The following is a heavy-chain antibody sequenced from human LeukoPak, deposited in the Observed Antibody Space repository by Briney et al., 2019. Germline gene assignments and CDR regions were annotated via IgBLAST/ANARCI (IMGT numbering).Heavy chain of an antibody. CDR2: IYYSGST. CDR1: GGSIGTYY. Sequence: SETLSLTCTVSGGSIGTYYWSWIRQPPGKGLEWIGYIYYSGSTNHNPSLKSRVTISVDTSKNQFSLKLSSVTAADTAVYYCARLTGHYHYYGMDVWGQGTTVTVS. J-gene: IGHJ6*02. V-gene: IGHV4-59*01. D-gene: IGHD7-27*01. CDR3: ARLTGHYHYYGMDV.